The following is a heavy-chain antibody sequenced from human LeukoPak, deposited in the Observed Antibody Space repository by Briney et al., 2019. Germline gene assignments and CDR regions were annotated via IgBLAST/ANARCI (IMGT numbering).Heavy chain of an antibody. V-gene: IGHV4-59*01. CDR2: IYYTGSI. Sequence: SETLSLTCSVSGGSISRYYWSWIRQPPGKGLEWIGYIYYTGSINYNPSLKSRVTISVDTSKNQCSLKLRSVTAADTAVYYCARVSYNYDDRYCFDYWGQGTLVTVSS. J-gene: IGHJ4*02. D-gene: IGHD3-16*01. CDR1: GGSISRYY. CDR3: ARVSYNYDDRYCFDY.